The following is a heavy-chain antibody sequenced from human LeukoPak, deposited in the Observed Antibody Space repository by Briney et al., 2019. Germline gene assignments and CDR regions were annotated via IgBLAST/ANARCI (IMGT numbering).Heavy chain of an antibody. CDR1: GFTFSSYG. J-gene: IGHJ4*02. D-gene: IGHD6-13*01. CDR3: AKSEQQLSPVGLDY. CDR2: ISSSSSTI. Sequence: GRSLRLSCAASGFTFSSYGMHWVRQAPGKGLEWVSYISSSSSTIYYADSVKGRFTISRDNSKNTLYLQMNSLRAEDTAVYYCAKSEQQLSPVGLDYWGQGTLVTVSS. V-gene: IGHV3-48*01.